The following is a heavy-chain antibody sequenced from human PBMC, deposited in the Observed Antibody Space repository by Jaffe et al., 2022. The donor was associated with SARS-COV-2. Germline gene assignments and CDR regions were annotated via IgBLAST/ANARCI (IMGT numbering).Heavy chain of an antibody. CDR2: INHSGST. V-gene: IGHV4-34*01. J-gene: IGHJ4*02. CDR3: ASERIVVVPAGRGRGGYEPERPRRHHLFDY. CDR1: GGSFSGYY. Sequence: QVQLQQWGAGLLKPSETLSLTCAVYGGSFSGYYWSWIRQPPGKGLEWIGEINHSGSTNYNPSLKSRVTISVDTSKNQFSLKLSSVTAADTAVYYCASERIVVVPAGRGRGGYEPERPRRHHLFDYWGQGTLVTVSS. D-gene: IGHD2-2*01.